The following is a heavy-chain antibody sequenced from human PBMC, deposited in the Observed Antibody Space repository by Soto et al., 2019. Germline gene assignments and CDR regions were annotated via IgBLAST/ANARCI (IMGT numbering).Heavy chain of an antibody. J-gene: IGHJ4*02. V-gene: IGHV1-69*01. CDR1: GDTLRTHS. CDR3: AAGDSSDTGDH. D-gene: IGHD5-18*01. Sequence: QVQLVQSVAEVKKPGSSVKVSCKASGDTLRTHSISWVRKAPGQGLEWMGGTTPMIGTTDYAEKFQGRVTITADESTTTSYMELSSLRPDDTAVYYCAAGDSSDTGDHWGQGTLVTVSS. CDR2: TTPMIGTT.